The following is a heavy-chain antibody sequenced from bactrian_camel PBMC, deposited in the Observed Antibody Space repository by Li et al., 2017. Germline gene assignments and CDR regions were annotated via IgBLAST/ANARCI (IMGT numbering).Heavy chain of an antibody. V-gene: IGHV3S42*01. D-gene: IGHD1*01. CDR1: YSAKRKC. CDR3: AAVHEAYICNLSSLVNKMLGH. CDR2: RHTIGGTT. Sequence: VQLVESGGGSVQAGGSLRLSCRYSAKRKCMGWIRRSPGKERESVIARHTIGGTTSYADSVKGRFTISLDNAKDTTYLEMSNLKPEDTAMYYCAAVHEAYICNLSSLVNKMLGHWGQGTQVTVS. J-gene: IGHJ4*01.